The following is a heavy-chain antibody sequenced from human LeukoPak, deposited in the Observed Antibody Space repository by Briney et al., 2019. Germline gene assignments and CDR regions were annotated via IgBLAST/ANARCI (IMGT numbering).Heavy chain of an antibody. Sequence: GGSLRLSCAAAGFTFSSYPMHWVRQAPGKGLEWVAVISYDGTIQKYADSVKGRFTISRDDSRNTLYLQMNSLRAEDTAVYYCAKRGPVYSASPGNYFDYWGQGTMVTVSS. CDR3: AKRGPVYSASPGNYFDY. J-gene: IGHJ4*02. V-gene: IGHV3-30*18. D-gene: IGHD3-10*01. CDR2: ISYDGTIQ. CDR1: GFTFSSYP.